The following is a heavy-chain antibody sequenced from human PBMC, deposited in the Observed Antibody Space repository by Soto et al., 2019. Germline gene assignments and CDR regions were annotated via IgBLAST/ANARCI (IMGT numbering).Heavy chain of an antibody. CDR1: GFTFSSYW. CDR2: IRGDGGYT. CDR3: GRDHYGFNSIDY. V-gene: IGHV3-74*01. J-gene: IGHJ4*02. Sequence: PGGSLRLSCAASGFTFSSYWMHWVRQAPGKGLVHVSRIRGDGGYTDHAESVKGRFTISRDNAKNTLYLQMNSLRVEDTAAYYCGRDHYGFNSIDYWGQGTLVTVSS. D-gene: IGHD4-17*01.